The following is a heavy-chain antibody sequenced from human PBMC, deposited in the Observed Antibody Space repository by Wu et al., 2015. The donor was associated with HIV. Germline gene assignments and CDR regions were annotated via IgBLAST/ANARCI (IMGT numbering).Heavy chain of an antibody. J-gene: IGHJ4*02. D-gene: IGHD6-19*01. V-gene: IGHV1-8*01. CDR2: MNPNSGNT. CDR1: GYTFSAYD. Sequence: QVQLVQSETEMKKPGASLKVSCKASGYTFSAYDINWVRQAPGQGLEWVGWMNPNSGNTGYPQKFQGRVTMTRDTSISTAYMELSSLKSEDTAVYYCARGGGSDWSVGYYFDYWGQGTLVTVSS. CDR3: ARGGGSDWSVGYYFDY.